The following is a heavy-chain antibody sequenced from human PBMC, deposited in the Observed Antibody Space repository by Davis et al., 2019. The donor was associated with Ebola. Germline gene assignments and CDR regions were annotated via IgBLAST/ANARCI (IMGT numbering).Heavy chain of an antibody. D-gene: IGHD3-3*01. J-gene: IGHJ3*02. Sequence: GESLKISCAASGFTFSSYAMSWVRQAPGKGLEWVSASSGSGGSTYYADSVKGRFTISRDNSKNTLYLQMNSLRAEDTAVYYCAKISPITIFGVVTSGAFDIWGQGTMVTVSS. CDR3: AKISPITIFGVVTSGAFDI. CDR1: GFTFSSYA. CDR2: SSGSGGST. V-gene: IGHV3-23*01.